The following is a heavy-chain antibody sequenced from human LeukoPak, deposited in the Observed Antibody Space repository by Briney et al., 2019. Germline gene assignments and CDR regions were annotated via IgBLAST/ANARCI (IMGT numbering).Heavy chain of an antibody. CDR3: AREHYGSGSYDHLLDY. D-gene: IGHD3-10*01. V-gene: IGHV4-59*01. J-gene: IGHJ4*02. CDR1: GGSISSYY. CDR2: IYYSGST. Sequence: SETLSLTCTVSGGSISSYYWSWIRQPPGKGLEWIGYIYYSGSTNYNPPLKSRVTISVDTSKNQFSLKLSSVTAADTAVYYCAREHYGSGSYDHLLDYWGQGTLVTVSS.